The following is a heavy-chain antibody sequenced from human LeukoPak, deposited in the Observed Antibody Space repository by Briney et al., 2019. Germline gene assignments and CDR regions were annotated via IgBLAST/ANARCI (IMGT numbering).Heavy chain of an antibody. D-gene: IGHD3-9*01. CDR3: ARALNYDILTGPYYFDF. V-gene: IGHV1-18*01. J-gene: IGHJ4*02. CDR1: GYTFTSYG. Sequence: GASVKVSCKASGYTFTSYGISWVRQAPGQGLEWMGWISAYNGNTNYAEKFQGRVTMTTDTSTSTGYMELRNLRSDDAAVYYCARALNYDILTGPYYFDFWGQGTLVIVSS. CDR2: ISAYNGNT.